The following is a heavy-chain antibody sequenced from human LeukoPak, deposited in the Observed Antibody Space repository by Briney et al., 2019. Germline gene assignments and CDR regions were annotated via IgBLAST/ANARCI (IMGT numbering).Heavy chain of an antibody. J-gene: IGHJ6*03. CDR1: GFTFSSYW. CDR2: IKQDGSEK. Sequence: PGGSLRLSCAASGFTFSSYWMSWVRQAPGKGLEWVANIKQDGSEKYYVDSVKGRFTISRDNAKNSLYLQMNSLRAEDTAVYYCARDRIAAAVRNYYYYMDVWGKGTTVTVSS. V-gene: IGHV3-7*01. D-gene: IGHD6-13*01. CDR3: ARDRIAAAVRNYYYYMDV.